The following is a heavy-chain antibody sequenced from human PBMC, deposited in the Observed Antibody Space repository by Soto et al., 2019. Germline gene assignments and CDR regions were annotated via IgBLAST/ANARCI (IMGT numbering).Heavy chain of an antibody. CDR1: GGSVSSGSYY. J-gene: IGHJ3*02. CDR2: IYYSGST. CDR3: ARGEWGVGATPYAFDI. D-gene: IGHD1-26*01. V-gene: IGHV4-61*01. Sequence: SETLSLTCTVSGGSVSSGSYYWSWIRQPPGKGLEWIGYIYYSGSTNYNPSLKSRVTISVDTSKNQFSLKLSSVTAADTAVYYCARGEWGVGATPYAFDIWGQGTMVTVSS.